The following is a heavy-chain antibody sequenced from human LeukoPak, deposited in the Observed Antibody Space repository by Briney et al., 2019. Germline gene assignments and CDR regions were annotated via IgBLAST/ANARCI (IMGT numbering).Heavy chain of an antibody. J-gene: IGHJ4*02. CDR3: ARVYDFWSGYYFFDY. V-gene: IGHV1-3*01. CDR2: INAGNGNT. Sequence: EASVKVSCKASGHTFTSYAVHWVRQAPGQRLEWMGWINAGNGNTKYSQKFQGRVTITRDTSASTAYMELSSLRSEDTAVYYCARVYDFWSGYYFFDYWGQGTLVTVSS. CDR1: GHTFTSYA. D-gene: IGHD3-3*01.